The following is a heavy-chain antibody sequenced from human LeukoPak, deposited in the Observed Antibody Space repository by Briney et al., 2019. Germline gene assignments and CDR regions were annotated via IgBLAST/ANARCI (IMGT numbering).Heavy chain of an antibody. V-gene: IGHV4-30-2*01. Sequence: SETLSLTCAVSGGSISSGGYSWSWIRQPPGKGLEWIGYIYHSGSTYYNPSLKSRVTVSVDRSKNQFSLKLSSVTAADTAVYYCARGAGYCSSTSCLENNWFDPWGQGTLVTVSS. CDR1: GGSISSGGYS. J-gene: IGHJ5*02. CDR2: IYHSGST. CDR3: ARGAGYCSSTSCLENNWFDP. D-gene: IGHD2-2*01.